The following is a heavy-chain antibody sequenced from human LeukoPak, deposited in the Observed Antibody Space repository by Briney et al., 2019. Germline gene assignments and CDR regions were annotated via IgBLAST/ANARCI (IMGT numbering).Heavy chain of an antibody. CDR1: GFTSSSYS. J-gene: IGHJ4*02. D-gene: IGHD6-19*01. Sequence: TGGSLRLSCAVSGFTSSSYSMNWVRQAPGKGREWVALIWYDGSQKYYADSVKGRFTISRDNSKNTLTLQMDSLRAEDTAVYFCARLYSSGWADYWGQGTLVTVSS. CDR2: IWYDGSQK. CDR3: ARLYSSGWADY. V-gene: IGHV3-33*08.